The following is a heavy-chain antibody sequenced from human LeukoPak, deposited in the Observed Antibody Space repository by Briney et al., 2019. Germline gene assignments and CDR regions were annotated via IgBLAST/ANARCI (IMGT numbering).Heavy chain of an antibody. CDR2: INPNSGGT. CDR3: ARDAPYCSSTSCYRYFDY. CDR1: GYTFTGYY. V-gene: IGHV1-2*02. D-gene: IGHD2-2*01. J-gene: IGHJ4*02. Sequence: ASVKVSCKASGYTFTGYYMHWVRQAPGQGLEWMGWINPNSGGTNYAQKFQGRVTMTRDTSISTAYMELSRLRSDDTAVYYCARDAPYCSSTSCYRYFDYWGQGTLVTVSS.